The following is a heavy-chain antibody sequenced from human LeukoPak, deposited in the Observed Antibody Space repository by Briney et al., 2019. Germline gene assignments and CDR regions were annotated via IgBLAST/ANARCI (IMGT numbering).Heavy chain of an antibody. D-gene: IGHD6-13*01. V-gene: IGHV1-18*01. CDR1: GHTFTNYG. CDR2: ISAYNGNT. CDR3: AREGPVAAAGLDY. J-gene: IGHJ4*02. Sequence: GASVKVSCKASGHTFTNYGISWVRQAPGQGLEWVGWISAYNGNTNCAQNLQDRVTMTTDTSTSAAYMELRSLISDDTAVYYCAREGPVAAAGLDYWGQGTLVTVSS.